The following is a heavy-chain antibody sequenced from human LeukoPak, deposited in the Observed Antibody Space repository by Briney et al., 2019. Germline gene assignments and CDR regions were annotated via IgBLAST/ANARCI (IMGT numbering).Heavy chain of an antibody. CDR3: AKPYSSGWPFYYYYGMDV. J-gene: IGHJ6*02. CDR1: GFTFDDYA. Sequence: GGSLRLSCAASGFTFDDYAMHWVRQAPGKGLEWVSLISGDGGSTYYADSVKGRFTISRDNSKNSLYLQMNSLRTEDTALYYCAKPYSSGWPFYYYYGMDVWGQGTTVTVSS. D-gene: IGHD6-19*01. V-gene: IGHV3-43*02. CDR2: ISGDGGST.